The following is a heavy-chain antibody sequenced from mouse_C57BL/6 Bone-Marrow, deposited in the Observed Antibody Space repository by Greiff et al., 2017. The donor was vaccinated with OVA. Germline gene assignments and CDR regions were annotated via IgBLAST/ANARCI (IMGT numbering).Heavy chain of an antibody. D-gene: IGHD2-5*01. J-gene: IGHJ3*01. Sequence: QVQLQQPGAELVRPGSSVKLSCKASGYTFTSYWMDWVKQRPGQGLEWIGNIYPSDSETHYNQKFKNKATLTVDKSSSTAYMQLSSLTSEASAVYYCARRKAYYSNHVGVWFAYWGQGTLVTVSA. CDR3: ARRKAYYSNHVGVWFAY. V-gene: IGHV1-61*01. CDR1: GYTFTSYW. CDR2: IYPSDSET.